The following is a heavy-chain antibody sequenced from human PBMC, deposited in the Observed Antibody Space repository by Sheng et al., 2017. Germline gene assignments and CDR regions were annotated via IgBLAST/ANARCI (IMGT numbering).Heavy chain of an antibody. CDR2: ITSSGVST. V-gene: IGHV3-23*04. CDR1: GFTFSSYA. D-gene: IGHD3-9*01. CDR3: AKRDYHILTGHD. Sequence: EVQLVESGGGLVQPGGSLRLSCAASGFTFSSYAMSWVRQAPGKGLEWVSSITSSGVSTYYADSVKGRFTISRDNSKNTLYLELNSLRAEDTAVYYCAKRDYHILTGHDWGQGTLVTVSS. J-gene: IGHJ4*02.